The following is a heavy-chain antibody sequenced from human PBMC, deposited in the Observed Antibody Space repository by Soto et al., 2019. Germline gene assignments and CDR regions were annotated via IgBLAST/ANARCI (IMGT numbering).Heavy chain of an antibody. V-gene: IGHV1-8*01. CDR3: AEDVKQLAPFDY. CDR2: MNPTTGNT. CDR1: GYMFSSYD. J-gene: IGHJ4*02. D-gene: IGHD6-6*01. Sequence: GSSVKVSCKASGYMFSSYDISWVRQATGQGLERMGWMNPTTGNTGYAQKFQDRVTMTRNNFISTAYMELISLTSEDTAVYYCAEDVKQLAPFDYWGQGTLVTVSS.